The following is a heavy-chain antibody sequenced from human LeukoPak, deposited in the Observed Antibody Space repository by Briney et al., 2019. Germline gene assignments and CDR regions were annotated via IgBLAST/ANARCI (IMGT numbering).Heavy chain of an antibody. J-gene: IGHJ4*02. D-gene: IGHD3-3*01. V-gene: IGHV3-7*01. Sequence: GGSLRLSCAASGFTSSSYWMSWVRQAPGKGLEWVANIKQDGSEKYYVDSVKGRFTISRDNAKNSLYLQMNSLRAEDTAVYYCARPRVVTHYFDYWGQGTLVTVSS. CDR3: ARPRVVTHYFDY. CDR1: GFTSSSYW. CDR2: IKQDGSEK.